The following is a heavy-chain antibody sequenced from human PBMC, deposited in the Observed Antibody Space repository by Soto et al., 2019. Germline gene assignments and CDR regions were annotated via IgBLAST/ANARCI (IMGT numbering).Heavy chain of an antibody. CDR2: ISYDGSNK. J-gene: IGHJ4*02. Sequence: GGSLRLSCAASGFTFSSYGMXWVRQAPGKGLEWVAVISYDGSNKYYADSVKGRFTISRDNSKNTLYLQMNSLRAEDTAVYYCAKDSGHSSGWYGGNFDYWGQGTLVTVSS. CDR1: GFTFSSYG. V-gene: IGHV3-30*18. CDR3: AKDSGHSSGWYGGNFDY. D-gene: IGHD6-19*01.